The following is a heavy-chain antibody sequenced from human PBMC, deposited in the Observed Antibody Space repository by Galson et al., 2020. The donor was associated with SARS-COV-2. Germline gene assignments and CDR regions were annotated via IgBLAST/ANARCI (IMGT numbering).Heavy chain of an antibody. J-gene: IGHJ5*02. V-gene: IGHV3-23*01. CDR1: GFTFSSYA. Sequence: GGSLRLSCAASGFTFSSYAMSWVRQAPGKGLEWVSAISGSGGSPYYADSVKGRFTISRDNSKNTLYLQMNSLRAEDTAVYYCAKDEGGITGTKGYNWFDPWGQGTLVTVSS. CDR3: AKDEGGITGTKGYNWFDP. D-gene: IGHD1-20*01. CDR2: ISGSGGSP.